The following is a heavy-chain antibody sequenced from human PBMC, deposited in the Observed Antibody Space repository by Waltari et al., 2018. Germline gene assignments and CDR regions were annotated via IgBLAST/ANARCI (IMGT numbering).Heavy chain of an antibody. J-gene: IGHJ6*02. Sequence: QVQLQQWGAGLLKPSETLSLTCAVYGGSFSGYYWSWIRQPPGKGLEWIGEINHSGSTNYNPSLKSRVTISVDTSKNQFSLKLSSVTAADTAVYYCARGEVGITMVRGVTYGMDVWGQGTTVSVSS. D-gene: IGHD3-10*01. CDR1: GGSFSGYY. V-gene: IGHV4-34*01. CDR3: ARGEVGITMVRGVTYGMDV. CDR2: INHSGST.